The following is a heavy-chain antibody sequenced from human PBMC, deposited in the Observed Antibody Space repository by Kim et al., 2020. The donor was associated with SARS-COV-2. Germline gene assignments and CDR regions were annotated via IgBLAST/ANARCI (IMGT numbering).Heavy chain of an antibody. J-gene: IGHJ4*02. CDR3: ARDGHYDSSGYRPYDY. V-gene: IGHV3-74*01. Sequence: GGSLRLSCAASGFTFSSYWMHWVRQAPGKGLVWVSRIKSDGSSTNYADSVKGRFTISRDNAKNTLSLQMNSLRAEDTAVYYCARDGHYDSSGYRPYDYWGQGTLVTVSS. CDR2: IKSDGSST. CDR1: GFTFSSYW. D-gene: IGHD3-22*01.